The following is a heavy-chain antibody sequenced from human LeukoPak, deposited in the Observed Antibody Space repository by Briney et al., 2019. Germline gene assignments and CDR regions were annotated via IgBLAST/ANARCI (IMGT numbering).Heavy chain of an antibody. CDR1: GGSISSYY. Sequence: SETLSLTCTVSGGSISSYYWSWIRQPPGKGLEWIGYIYYSGSTNYNPSLKSRVTISVDTSKNQFSLKLSSVTAADTAVYYCARDHCCTNGAPIGPWGQGTLVTVSS. V-gene: IGHV4-59*12. CDR2: IYYSGST. J-gene: IGHJ5*02. D-gene: IGHD2-8*01. CDR3: ARDHCCTNGAPIGP.